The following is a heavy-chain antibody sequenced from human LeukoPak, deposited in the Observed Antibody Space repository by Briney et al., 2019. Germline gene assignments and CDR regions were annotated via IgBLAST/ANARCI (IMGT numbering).Heavy chain of an antibody. CDR2: IYTSGST. J-gene: IGHJ4*02. CDR3: ARHGRFGSSLSEDY. V-gene: IGHV4-4*09. D-gene: IGHD6-6*01. CDR1: GGSISSYY. Sequence: SETLSLTCTVSGGSISSYYWSWIRQPPGKGLEWIGYIYTSGSTNYNPSLKGRVTISVDTSKNQFSLKLSSVTAADTAVYYCARHGRFGSSLSEDYWGQGTLVTVSS.